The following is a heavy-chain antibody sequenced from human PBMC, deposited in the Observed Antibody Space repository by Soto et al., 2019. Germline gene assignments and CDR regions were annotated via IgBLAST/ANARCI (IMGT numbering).Heavy chain of an antibody. CDR1: GFSFDSFA. CDR2: ISAGGGSI. V-gene: IGHV3-23*01. J-gene: IGHJ4*02. D-gene: IGHD6-19*01. Sequence: DVQLLESGGGSVQPGGSLRLSCAASGFSFDSFAMSWVRQAPGKGLEWVSTISAGGGSIYYADSVKGRFTISRDNSKNTLYLQMNSLRAEDTAVFYCVKGFGWTYGWYYFDYWGQGTLVTVSS. CDR3: VKGFGWTYGWYYFDY.